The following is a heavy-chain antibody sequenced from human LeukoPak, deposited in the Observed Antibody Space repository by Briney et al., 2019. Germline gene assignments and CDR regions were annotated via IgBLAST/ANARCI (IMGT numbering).Heavy chain of an antibody. CDR3: ATLRITMVRGAFGNAFDI. J-gene: IGHJ3*02. CDR2: INPSSGGT. Sequence: ASVKVSCKASGYTFTRHYMNWVRQAPGQGLEWMGKINPSSGGTGYAQKFQGRVTMTRDTSTSTVYMELSSLRSEDTAVYYCATLRITMVRGAFGNAFDIWGQGTMVTVSS. CDR1: GYTFTRHY. D-gene: IGHD3-10*01. V-gene: IGHV1-46*01.